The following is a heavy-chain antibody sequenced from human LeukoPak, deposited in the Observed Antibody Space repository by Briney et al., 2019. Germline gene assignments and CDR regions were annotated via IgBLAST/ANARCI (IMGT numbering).Heavy chain of an antibody. J-gene: IGHJ4*02. CDR3: ARDLSITIFGVVIPQ. CDR1: GFTFSSYW. D-gene: IGHD3-3*01. CDR2: IKQDGSEK. Sequence: GGSLRLSCAASGFTFSSYWMSWVRQAPGKGLEWVGNIKQDGSEKYYVDSVKGRFTISRDNANNSLYLQMNSLRAEDTAVYYCARDLSITIFGVVIPQWGQGTLVTVSS. V-gene: IGHV3-7*01.